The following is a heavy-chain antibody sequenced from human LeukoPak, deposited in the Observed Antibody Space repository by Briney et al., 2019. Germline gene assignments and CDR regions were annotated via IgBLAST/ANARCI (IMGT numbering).Heavy chain of an antibody. J-gene: IGHJ4*02. CDR3: AREDSSGFYY. Sequence: PGGSLRLSCAASGFTVNNYYMSWVRQAPGRGLEWVSVIYSGGYTYYAGSVKGRFTISRDNSKNSLYLQMNSLRAEGTAVYYCAREDSSGFYYWGQGTQVTVSS. CDR2: IYSGGYT. D-gene: IGHD3-22*01. CDR1: GFTVNNYY. V-gene: IGHV3-53*01.